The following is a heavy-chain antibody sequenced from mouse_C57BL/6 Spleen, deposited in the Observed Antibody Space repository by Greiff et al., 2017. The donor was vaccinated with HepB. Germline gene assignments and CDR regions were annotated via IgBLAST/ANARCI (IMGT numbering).Heavy chain of an antibody. CDR2: IWSDGST. CDR3: ARHESYYYAMDY. V-gene: IGHV2-6-1*01. J-gene: IGHJ4*01. Sequence: VKLMESGPGLVAPSQSLSITCTVSGFSLTSYGVHWVRQPPGKGLEWLVVIWSDGSTTYNSALKSRLSISKDNSKSQVFLKMNSLQTDDTAMYYCARHESYYYAMDYWGQGTSVTVSS. CDR1: GFSLTSYG. D-gene: IGHD2-12*01.